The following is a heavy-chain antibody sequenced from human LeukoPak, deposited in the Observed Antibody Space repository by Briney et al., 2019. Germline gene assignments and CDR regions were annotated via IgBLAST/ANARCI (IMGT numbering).Heavy chain of an antibody. V-gene: IGHV4-59*01. D-gene: IGHD2-15*01. CDR3: ALVVAATLRVNDALDI. CDR1: GGSISSYY. Sequence: PSETLSLTCTVSGGSISSYYWSWIRQPPGKGLEWIGYIYYSGSTNYNPSLKSRVTISVDTSKNQFSLKLSSVTAADTAVYYCALVVAATLRVNDALDIWGQGTMVTVSS. CDR2: IYYSGST. J-gene: IGHJ3*02.